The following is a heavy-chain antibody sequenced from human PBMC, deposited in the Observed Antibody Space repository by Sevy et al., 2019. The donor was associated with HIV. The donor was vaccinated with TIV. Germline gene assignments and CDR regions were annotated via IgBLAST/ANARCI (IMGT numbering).Heavy chain of an antibody. V-gene: IGHV3-53*01. CDR2: IYSYGRT. D-gene: IGHD3-16*01. Sequence: GGSLRLSCVVSGFCVSSNYMSWIRQAPGKGLEWVSNIYSYGRTYYADSVRGRFTFSRDTSKNTVYLEMKSLRAEDTDVYYCTREDIVLGEHNYYGMDVWGHGTTVTVSS. CDR3: TREDIVLGEHNYYGMDV. J-gene: IGHJ6*02. CDR1: GFCVSSNY.